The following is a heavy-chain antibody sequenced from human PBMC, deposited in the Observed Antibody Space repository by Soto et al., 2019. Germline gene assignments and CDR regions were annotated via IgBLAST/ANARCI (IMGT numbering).Heavy chain of an antibody. J-gene: IGHJ5*02. CDR3: ARHISSTSPTNWFDP. D-gene: IGHD2-2*01. Sequence: ASVKVSCKASGGTFSSYTISWVRQAPGQGLEWMGRIIPILGIANYAQKFQGRVTITADKSTSTAYMELSSLRSEDTAVYYCARHISSTSPTNWFDPWGQGTLVTVSS. CDR1: GGTFSSYT. V-gene: IGHV1-69*02. CDR2: IIPILGIA.